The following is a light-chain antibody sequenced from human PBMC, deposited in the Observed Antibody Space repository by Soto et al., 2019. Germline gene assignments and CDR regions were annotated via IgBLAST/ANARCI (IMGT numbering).Light chain of an antibody. CDR1: SSNIGSAY. V-gene: IGLV1-47*01. CDR3: AAWDDSLVV. Sequence: QSVLTQPPSASGTPGQTVTISCSGSSSNIGSAYIYWYQHLPGTAPKLLIYRNNQRPSGVPDRFSASKSGTSASLAISGLRYEDDADYYCAAWDDSLVVFGGGTKVTVL. J-gene: IGLJ2*01. CDR2: RNN.